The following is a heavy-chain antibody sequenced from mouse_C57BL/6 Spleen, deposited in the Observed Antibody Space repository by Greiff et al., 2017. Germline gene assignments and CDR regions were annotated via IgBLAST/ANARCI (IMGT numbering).Heavy chain of an antibody. CDR1: GFTFTSYW. V-gene: IGHV1-9*01. J-gene: IGHJ2*01. D-gene: IGHD2-14*01. CDR2: IFPGSGST. CDR3: ARGYYRKHYFDY. Sequence: VQLQQSGAELMKPGASVKLSCTASGFTFTSYWMAWVKQRPEQGLEWIGEIFPGSGSTNYTEKFKGKATFTADTSSNTAYMQLSSLTTEDSAIYYCARGYYRKHYFDYWGQGTTLTVSS.